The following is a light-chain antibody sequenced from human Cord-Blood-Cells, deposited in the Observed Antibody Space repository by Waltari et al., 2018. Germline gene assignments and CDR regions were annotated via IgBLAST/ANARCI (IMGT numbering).Light chain of an antibody. Sequence: EIVMTQSPATLSVSPGERATLSCRASQSVSSNLAWYQQKPGQAPRLLIYGASTRATGIPARFSGSGSGTAFTLTISSLPSSCFSVSYFHQYNNWPPYTFGQGTKLEIK. CDR1: QSVSSN. J-gene: IGKJ2*01. V-gene: IGKV3-15*01. CDR3: HQYNNWPPYT. CDR2: GAS.